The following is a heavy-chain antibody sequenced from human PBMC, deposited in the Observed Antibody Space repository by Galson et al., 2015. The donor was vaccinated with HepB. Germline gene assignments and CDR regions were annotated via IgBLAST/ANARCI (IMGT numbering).Heavy chain of an antibody. CDR1: GFTFSSYG. CDR2: IRYDGSNK. CDR3: AKDQIAVAFGFDY. D-gene: IGHD6-19*01. Sequence: SLRLSCAASGFTFSSYGMHWVRQAPGKGLEWVAFIRYDGSNKYYADSVKGRFTISRDNSKNTLYLQMNSLRAEDTAVYYCAKDQIAVAFGFDYWGQGTLVTVSS. V-gene: IGHV3-30*02. J-gene: IGHJ4*02.